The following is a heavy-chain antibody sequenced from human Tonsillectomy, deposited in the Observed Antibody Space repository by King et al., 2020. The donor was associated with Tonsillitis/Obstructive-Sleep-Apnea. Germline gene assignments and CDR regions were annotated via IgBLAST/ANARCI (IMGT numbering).Heavy chain of an antibody. CDR2: IYYSGST. D-gene: IGHD5-12*01. CDR3: ARHSPPYGGYGLFDY. J-gene: IGHJ4*02. Sequence: QLQESGPGLVKPSETLSLTCTVSGGSISSSSYYWGWIRQPPGKGLEGIGSIYYSGSTYYNPSLKSRVTISVDTSKNQFSLKLSSVTAADTAVYYCARHSPPYGGYGLFDYWGQGTLVTVSS. V-gene: IGHV4-39*01. CDR1: GGSISSSSYY.